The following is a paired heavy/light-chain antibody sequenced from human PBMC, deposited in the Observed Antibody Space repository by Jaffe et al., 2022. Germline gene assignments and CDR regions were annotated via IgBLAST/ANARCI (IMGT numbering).Heavy chain of an antibody. J-gene: IGHJ3*02. CDR3: AKDSTPELLLRVDAFDI. CDR2: ISYDGSNK. V-gene: IGHV3-30*18. D-gene: IGHD1-26*01. Sequence: QVQLVESGGGVVQPGRSLRLSCAASGFTFSSYGMHWVRQAPGKGLEWVAVISYDGSNKYYADSVKGRFTISRDNSKNTLYLQMNSLRAEDTAVYYCAKDSTPELLLRVDAFDIWGQGTMVTVSS. CDR1: GFTFSSYG.
Light chain of an antibody. CDR1: NIGSKS. J-gene: IGLJ2*01. Sequence: SYVLTQPPSVSVAPGKTARITCGGNNIGSKSVHWYQQKPGQAPVLVIYYDSDRPSGIPERFSGSNSGNTATLTISRVEAGDEADYYCQVWDSSSDHLVVFGGGTKLTVL. CDR2: YDS. V-gene: IGLV3-21*04. CDR3: QVWDSSSDHLVV.